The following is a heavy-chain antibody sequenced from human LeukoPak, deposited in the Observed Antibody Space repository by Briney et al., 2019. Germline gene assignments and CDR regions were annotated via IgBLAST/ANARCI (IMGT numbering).Heavy chain of an antibody. J-gene: IGHJ6*03. Sequence: ASVKVSCKVSGYTLTELSMHWVRQAPGKGLEWMGGFDPEDGETIYAQKFQGRVTMTEDTSTDTAYMELSSLRSEDTAVYYCATGDRTYGDYPPAYYYYMDVWGKGTTVTVSS. D-gene: IGHD4-17*01. V-gene: IGHV1-24*01. CDR3: ATGDRTYGDYPPAYYYYMDV. CDR2: FDPEDGET. CDR1: GYTLTELS.